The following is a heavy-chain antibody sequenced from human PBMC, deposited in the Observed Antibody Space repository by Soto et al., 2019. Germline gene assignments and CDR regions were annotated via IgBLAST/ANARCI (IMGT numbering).Heavy chain of an antibody. Sequence: GGSLRLSCAASGFTFSSYGMHWVRQAPGKGLEWVAVISYDGSNKYYADSVKGRFTISRDNSKNTLYLQMNSLRAEDTAVYYCAKDYYYYDSSYGDVWGQGTTVTVSS. D-gene: IGHD3-22*01. V-gene: IGHV3-30*18. CDR3: AKDYYYYDSSYGDV. CDR2: ISYDGSNK. CDR1: GFTFSSYG. J-gene: IGHJ6*02.